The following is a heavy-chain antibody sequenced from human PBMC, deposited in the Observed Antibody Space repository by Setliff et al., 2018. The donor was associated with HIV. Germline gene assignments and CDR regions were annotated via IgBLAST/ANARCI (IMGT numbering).Heavy chain of an antibody. D-gene: IGHD3-22*01. CDR1: GFTFSSYA. CDR3: ARAEYYYDSENFYSDY. J-gene: IGHJ4*02. CDR2: ISGSGGST. V-gene: IGHV3-23*01. Sequence: PGGSLRLSCAASGFTFSSYAMSWVRQTPEKGLEWVSGISGSGGSTYYADSVKGRFVISRDNSKNTVDLHMHSLRVEDTAVYYCARAEYYYDSENFYSDYWGQGTLVTVSS.